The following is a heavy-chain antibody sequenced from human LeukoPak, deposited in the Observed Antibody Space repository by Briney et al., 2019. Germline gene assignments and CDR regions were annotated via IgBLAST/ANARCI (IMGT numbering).Heavy chain of an antibody. CDR2: ISAYNGNT. Sequence: GASVKVSCKASGYTFTSYGISWVRQAPGQGLEWMGWISAYNGNTNYAQKRQGRVTMTTDTSTSTAYMELRSLRSDDTAVYYCARDKSGGATGSFDYWGQGTLVTVSS. J-gene: IGHJ4*02. D-gene: IGHD1-26*01. CDR3: ARDKSGGATGSFDY. CDR1: GYTFTSYG. V-gene: IGHV1-18*01.